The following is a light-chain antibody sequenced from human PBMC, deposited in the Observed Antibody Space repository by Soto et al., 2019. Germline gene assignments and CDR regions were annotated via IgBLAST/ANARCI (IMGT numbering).Light chain of an antibody. J-gene: IGKJ1*01. CDR3: QQYHSTPWT. CDR2: WAS. Sequence: DTVMIQAPCSLAVPLVEMAITNCMSARYAFSRSNNKHDLAWYQQKPGQPPTLLIYWASSRDSGNPDRFSASGSGTDFTLTITCLQAEDVAVYYCQQYHSTPWTFGHGTKVDIK. CDR1: RYAFSRSNNKHD. V-gene: IGKV4-1*01.